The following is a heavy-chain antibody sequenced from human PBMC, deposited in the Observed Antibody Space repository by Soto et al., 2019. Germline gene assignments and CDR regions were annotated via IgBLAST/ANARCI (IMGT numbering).Heavy chain of an antibody. CDR2: IKQDGSEK. CDR3: ASTGEYSSSWYPPDFDY. CDR1: GFTFSSYW. J-gene: IGHJ4*02. D-gene: IGHD6-13*01. V-gene: IGHV3-7*01. Sequence: PGGSLRLSCAASGFTFSSYWMSWVRQAPGKGLEWVANIKQDGSEKYYVDSVKGRFTISRDNAKNSLYLQMNSLRAEDTAVYYCASTGEYSSSWYPPDFDYWGQGT.